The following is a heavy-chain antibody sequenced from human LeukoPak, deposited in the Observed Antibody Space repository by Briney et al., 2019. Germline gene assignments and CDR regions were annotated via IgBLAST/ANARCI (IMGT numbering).Heavy chain of an antibody. D-gene: IGHD2-8*02. CDR1: GGSIISYY. J-gene: IGHJ3*02. Sequence: PSETLSLTCSGSGGSIISYYWSWIRQPPGKGLEWSGYFHNTGCTNYNPYVKSRVTISVDTSTNQVSLKMTSVTAADTAVYYCATNSPVGGAYWGSFDIWGQGTLVTVSS. CDR3: ATNSPVGGAYWGSFDI. CDR2: FHNTGCT. V-gene: IGHV4-59*01.